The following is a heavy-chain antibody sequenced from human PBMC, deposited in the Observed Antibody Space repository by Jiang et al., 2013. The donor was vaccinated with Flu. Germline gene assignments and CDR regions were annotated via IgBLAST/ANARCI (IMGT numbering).Heavy chain of an antibody. J-gene: IGHJ5*02. D-gene: IGHD3-22*01. CDR3: ARTYYYDSGDENWFDP. Sequence: AEVKKPGASVKVSCKVSGYSLTELSLHWVRQAPGKGLEWMGGFEPDPEDGETIFAQKFQDRVTLTEDTSTNTVKLELSSLTSEDTALYYCARTYYYDSGDENWFDPWGQGTLVTVSS. CDR1: GYSLTELS. CDR2: FEPDPEDGET. V-gene: IGHV1-24*01.